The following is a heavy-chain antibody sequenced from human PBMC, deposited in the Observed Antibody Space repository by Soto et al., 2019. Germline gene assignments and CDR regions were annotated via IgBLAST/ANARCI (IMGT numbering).Heavy chain of an antibody. CDR3: ARGNVVPLDY. J-gene: IGHJ4*02. CDR1: GGSISSGGYS. CDR2: IYHSGST. V-gene: IGHV4-30-2*01. Sequence: SETLSLTCAVSGGSISSGGYSWSWIRQPPGKGLEWIGYIYHSGSTYYNPSLKSRVTISVDRSKNQFSLKLSSVTAADTAVYYCARGNVVPLDYWGQGTLVTV. D-gene: IGHD2-21*01.